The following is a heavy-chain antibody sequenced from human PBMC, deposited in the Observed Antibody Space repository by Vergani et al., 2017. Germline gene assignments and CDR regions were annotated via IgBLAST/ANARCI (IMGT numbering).Heavy chain of an antibody. Sequence: EVQLVESGGGLVQPGRSLRLSCAASGLTFDDYAMHWVRQAPGKGLEWVSSISSSSSYIYYAESVKGRFTISRDNAKNSLYRQMNSLRAEDTAVYYCARSSGYSSGTFDYGGQGTLVTVSS. CDR3: ARSSGYSSGTFDY. V-gene: IGHV3-21*01. CDR2: ISSSSSYI. J-gene: IGHJ4*02. CDR1: GLTFDDYA. D-gene: IGHD6-19*01.